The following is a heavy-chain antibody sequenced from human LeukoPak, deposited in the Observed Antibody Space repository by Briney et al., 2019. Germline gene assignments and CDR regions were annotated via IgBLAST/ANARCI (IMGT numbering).Heavy chain of an antibody. V-gene: IGHV4-59*08. CDR1: GDSMSSYY. J-gene: IGHJ6*02. D-gene: IGHD6-25*01. CDR2: IYYSGST. CDR3: ARQNSGARLNV. Sequence: SETLSLTCTVSGDSMSSYYWSWIRQPPGKGLEWIGHIYYSGSTDHNPSLKSRLTMSVDTSKNQFSLQLSSVTAADTAVYFCARQNSGARLNVWGQGTTVTVSS.